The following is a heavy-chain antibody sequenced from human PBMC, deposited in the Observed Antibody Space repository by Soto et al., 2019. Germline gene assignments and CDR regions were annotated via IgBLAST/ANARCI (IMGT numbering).Heavy chain of an antibody. V-gene: IGHV3-33*01. CDR3: ARLSSSWSMDV. J-gene: IGHJ6*02. Sequence: VAVTWYDGSNKYHADSVKGRFTISRDNSKNTLYLQMNSLRVEDTAVYYCARLSSSWSMDVWGQGTTVTVSS. CDR2: TWYDGSNK. D-gene: IGHD6-13*01.